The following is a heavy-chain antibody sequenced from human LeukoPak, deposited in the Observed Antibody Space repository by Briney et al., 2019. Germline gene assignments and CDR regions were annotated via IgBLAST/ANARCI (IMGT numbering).Heavy chain of an antibody. D-gene: IGHD3-10*01. CDR2: IYYSGRT. J-gene: IGHJ4*02. CDR3: ARGEQYGSGTVQFDY. V-gene: IGHV4-39*07. CDR1: GGSISSSPYC. Sequence: SETLSLTCTVSGGSISSSPYCWGWIRQPPGKGLEWIGTIYYSGRTYYNPTLKSRVTMSVDKSRNQFSLSLTSVTAADTAVYYCARGEQYGSGTVQFDYWGQGTLVTVSS.